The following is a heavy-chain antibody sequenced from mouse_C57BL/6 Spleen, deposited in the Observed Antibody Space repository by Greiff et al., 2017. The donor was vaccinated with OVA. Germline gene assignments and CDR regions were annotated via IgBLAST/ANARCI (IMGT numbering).Heavy chain of an antibody. CDR3: AREYYYYGSSPAMDY. CDR2: ISSGSSTI. CDR1: GFTFSDYG. V-gene: IGHV5-17*01. Sequence: EVQLVESGGGLVKPGGSLKLSCAASGFTFSDYGMHWVRQAPEKGLEWVAYISSGSSTIYYADTVKGRFTISRDNAKNTLFLQMTSLRSEDTAMYYCAREYYYYGSSPAMDYWGQGTSVTVSS. D-gene: IGHD1-1*01. J-gene: IGHJ4*01.